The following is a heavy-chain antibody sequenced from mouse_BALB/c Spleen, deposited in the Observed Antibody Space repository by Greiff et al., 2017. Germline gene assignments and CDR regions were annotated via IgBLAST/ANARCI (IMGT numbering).Heavy chain of an antibody. D-gene: IGHD3-2*01. CDR1: GYSFTGYT. CDR3: AKEGGQLGVMDY. V-gene: IGHV1-18*01. J-gene: IGHJ4*01. Sequence: EVKLMESGPELVKPGASMKISCKASGYSFTGYTMNWVKQSHGKNLEWIGLINPYNGGTSYNQKFKGKATLTVDKSSSTAYMELLSLTSEDSAVYYCAKEGGQLGVMDYWGQGTSVTVSS. CDR2: INPYNGGT.